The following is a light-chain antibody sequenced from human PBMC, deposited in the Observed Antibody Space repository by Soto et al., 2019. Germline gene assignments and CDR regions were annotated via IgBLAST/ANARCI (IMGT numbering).Light chain of an antibody. Sequence: IQMTQSTSSLSASVGDRVTITCRASQSISSYLNWYQQKPGKAPKLLIYAASSLQSGVPSRFSGSGSGTDFTLTISSLQPEDFATYYCQQSYSTPLPFGGGSKVDI. CDR1: QSISSY. J-gene: IGKJ4*01. V-gene: IGKV1-39*01. CDR3: QQSYSTPLP. CDR2: AAS.